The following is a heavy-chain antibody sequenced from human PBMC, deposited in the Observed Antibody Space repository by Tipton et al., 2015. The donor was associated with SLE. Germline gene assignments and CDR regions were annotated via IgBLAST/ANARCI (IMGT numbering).Heavy chain of an antibody. V-gene: IGHV4-39*01. Sequence: TLSLTCAVSGGSISSSSYYWGWIRQPPGKGPEWIGTIYYSGSIYYSPSLRSRVTISMDKSNNQFTLKLSSVTAADTAVYYCARTPISLDDAFDIWGQGTMVTVSS. CDR1: GGSISSSSYY. J-gene: IGHJ3*02. CDR2: IYYSGSI. CDR3: ARTPISLDDAFDI. D-gene: IGHD5-24*01.